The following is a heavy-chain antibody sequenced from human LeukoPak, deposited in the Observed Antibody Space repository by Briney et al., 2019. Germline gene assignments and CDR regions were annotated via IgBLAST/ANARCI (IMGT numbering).Heavy chain of an antibody. J-gene: IGHJ6*03. CDR3: ARAATYDFWSGFYYYYYYMDV. D-gene: IGHD3-3*01. CDR1: GGTFSSYA. CDR2: IIPIFGTA. Sequence: GASVKVSCKASGGTFSSYAISWVRQAPGQGLEWMGGIIPIFGTANYAQKFQGRVTITADKSTSTAYMELSSLRSEDTAVYYCARAATYDFWSGFYYYYYYMDVWGKGTTVTVSS. V-gene: IGHV1-69*06.